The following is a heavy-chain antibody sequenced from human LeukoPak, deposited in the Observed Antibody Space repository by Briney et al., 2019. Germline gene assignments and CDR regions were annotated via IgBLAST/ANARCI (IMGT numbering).Heavy chain of an antibody. Sequence: ASVKVSCKASGGTFSSYAISWVRQAPRQGLEWMGWISAYNGNTNYAQKLQGRVTMTTDTSTSTAYMELRSLRSDDTAVYYCARDSGIAVAGYNWFDPWGQGTLVTVSS. V-gene: IGHV1-18*01. CDR1: GGTFSSYA. D-gene: IGHD6-19*01. CDR2: ISAYNGNT. J-gene: IGHJ5*02. CDR3: ARDSGIAVAGYNWFDP.